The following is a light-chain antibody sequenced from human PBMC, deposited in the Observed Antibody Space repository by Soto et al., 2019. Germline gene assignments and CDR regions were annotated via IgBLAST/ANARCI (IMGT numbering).Light chain of an antibody. Sequence: EILMTQSPATLSVSPGESATLPCRASQGVXTNLAWYKVKPGQALRFLIXGKSTRATGVPARFNGSGSGKEFSLTISSLQSEYFSVYYCQQYSKWPRRTFGPGTKVDIK. CDR2: GKS. CDR3: QQYSKWPRRT. CDR1: QGVXTN. J-gene: IGKJ3*01. V-gene: IGKV3-15*01.